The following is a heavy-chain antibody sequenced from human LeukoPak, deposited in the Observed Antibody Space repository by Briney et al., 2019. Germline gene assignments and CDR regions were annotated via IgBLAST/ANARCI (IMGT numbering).Heavy chain of an antibody. Sequence: GGSLRLSCAASGFTFSSYAMSWVRQAPGKGLEWVSAISGSGGSTYYADSVEGRFTISRDNSKNTLYLQMNSLRAEDTAVYYCAKAGRIAAAGPTDFDYWGQGTLVTVSS. D-gene: IGHD6-13*01. J-gene: IGHJ4*02. CDR3: AKAGRIAAAGPTDFDY. V-gene: IGHV3-23*01. CDR2: ISGSGGST. CDR1: GFTFSSYA.